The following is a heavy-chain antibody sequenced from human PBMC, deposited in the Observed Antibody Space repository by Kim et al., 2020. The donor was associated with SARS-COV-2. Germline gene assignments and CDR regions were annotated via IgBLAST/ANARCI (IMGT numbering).Heavy chain of an antibody. Sequence: SVKGRFTISGDNAKNSLYLQMNSLRAEDTAVYYCARRGELLRYYYYGMDVWGQGTTVTVSS. V-gene: IGHV3-11*01. CDR3: ARRGELLRYYYYGMDV. D-gene: IGHD3-10*01. J-gene: IGHJ6*02.